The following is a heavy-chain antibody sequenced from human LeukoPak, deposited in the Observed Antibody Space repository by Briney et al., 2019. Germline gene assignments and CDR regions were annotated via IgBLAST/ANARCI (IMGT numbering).Heavy chain of an antibody. CDR1: GFTFSSYW. Sequence: PGGSLRLSSAASGFTFSSYWMSWVRQAPGKGLEWVANIKQDGSEKYYVDSVKGRFTISRDNAKNSLYLQMNSLRAEDTAVYYCARDEITGTADAFDIWGQGTMVTVSS. CDR3: ARDEITGTADAFDI. J-gene: IGHJ3*02. CDR2: IKQDGSEK. V-gene: IGHV3-7*01. D-gene: IGHD1-7*01.